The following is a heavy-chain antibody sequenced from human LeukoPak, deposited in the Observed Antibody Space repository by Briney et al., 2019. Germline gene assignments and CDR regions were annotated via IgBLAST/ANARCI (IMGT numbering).Heavy chain of an antibody. CDR2: IYTSGST. V-gene: IGHV4-61*02. CDR3: ARVRAAAGTALMDV. Sequence: SETLSLTCAVSGGSISSGSYYWSWIRQPAGKGLEWIGRIYTSGSTNYNPSLKSRVTISVDTSKNQFSLKLSSVTAADTAVYYCARVRAAAGTALMDVWGKGTTVTVSS. J-gene: IGHJ6*03. D-gene: IGHD6-13*01. CDR1: GGSISSGSYY.